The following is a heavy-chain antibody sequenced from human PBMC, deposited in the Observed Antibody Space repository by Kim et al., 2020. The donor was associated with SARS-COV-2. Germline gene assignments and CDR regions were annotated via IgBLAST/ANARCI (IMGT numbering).Heavy chain of an antibody. CDR2: INHSGST. CDR1: GGSFSGYY. J-gene: IGHJ4*01. CDR3: ARGQPRGSGSLGYYFDY. Sequence: SETLSLTCAVYGGSFSGYYWSWIRQPPGKGLEWIGEINHSGSTNYNPSLKSRVTISVDTSKNQFSLKLSSVTAADTAVYYCARGQPRGSGSLGYYFDYWG. D-gene: IGHD3-10*01. V-gene: IGHV4-34*01.